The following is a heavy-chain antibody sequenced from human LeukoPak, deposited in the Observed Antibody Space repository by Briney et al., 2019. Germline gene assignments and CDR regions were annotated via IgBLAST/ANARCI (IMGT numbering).Heavy chain of an antibody. CDR1: GGSISSYY. D-gene: IGHD5-18*01. CDR2: IYYTGAT. CDR3: ARAGYGYGTGYHFYY. J-gene: IGHJ4*02. V-gene: IGHV4-59*01. Sequence: PSETLSLTCTVSGGSISSYYWSWIRLPPGKGLEWIGYIYYTGATNYNPSLKSRVTISLDTSKNQYSLNLSSVTDADAAVYYCARAGYGYGTGYHFYYWGEGALVSVSS.